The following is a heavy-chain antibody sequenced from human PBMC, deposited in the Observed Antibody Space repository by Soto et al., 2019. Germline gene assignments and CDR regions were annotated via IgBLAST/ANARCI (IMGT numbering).Heavy chain of an antibody. CDR1: GYILSSYN. J-gene: IGHJ4*02. CDR3: ARTYCAADCPRRDFDY. Sequence: QVQLVQSGAEVKEPGASVKVSCKASGYILSSYNMHWVRQAPGQGLEWMGMINPSGGRTSYAQKFHDRVTMTRDTSTNTLYMELSSLRSDDTAVYYCARTYCAADCPRRDFDYWGQGTLVTVSS. V-gene: IGHV1-46*01. CDR2: INPSGGRT. D-gene: IGHD2-21*02.